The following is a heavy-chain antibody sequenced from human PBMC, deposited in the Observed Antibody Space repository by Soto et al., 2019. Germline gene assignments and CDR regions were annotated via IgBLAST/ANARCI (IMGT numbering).Heavy chain of an antibody. V-gene: IGHV3-21*01. CDR3: ARDNGYDILTRYYTWAFDI. CDR2: ISSSSSYI. Sequence: GGSLRLSCAASGFTFSSYSMNWVRQAPGKGLEWVSSISSSSSYIYYADSVKGRFTISRDNAKNSLYLQMNSLRAEDTAVYYCARDNGYDILTRYYTWAFDIWGQGTMVTVS. J-gene: IGHJ3*02. CDR1: GFTFSSYS. D-gene: IGHD3-9*01.